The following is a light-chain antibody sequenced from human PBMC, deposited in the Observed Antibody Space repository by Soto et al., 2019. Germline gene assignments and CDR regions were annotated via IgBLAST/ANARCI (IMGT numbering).Light chain of an antibody. V-gene: IGKV3-15*01. J-gene: IGKJ4*01. Sequence: EIVMTQFPATLPVSPGERVTLSCRASQSVASNLAWYQQRPGQAPRLLIYGASSRATGIPARFSGSGSGTEFTLTISSLQSEDFAVYYCQQYNNWPPLTFGGGTKVDIK. CDR1: QSVASN. CDR2: GAS. CDR3: QQYNNWPPLT.